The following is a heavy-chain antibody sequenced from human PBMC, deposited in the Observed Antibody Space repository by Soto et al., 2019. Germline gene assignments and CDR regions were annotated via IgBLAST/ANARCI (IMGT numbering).Heavy chain of an antibody. CDR3: ARAPSAPMVRVYYYYGMDV. CDR2: MNLNSGNT. Sequence: GASVKVSCKASGYTFTSYDINWVRQATGQGLEWMGWMNLNSGNTGYAQKFQGRVTMTRNTSISTAYMELSSLRSEDTAVYYCARAPSAPMVRVYYYYGMDVWGQGTTVTVSS. V-gene: IGHV1-8*01. CDR1: GYTFTSYD. J-gene: IGHJ6*02. D-gene: IGHD3-10*01.